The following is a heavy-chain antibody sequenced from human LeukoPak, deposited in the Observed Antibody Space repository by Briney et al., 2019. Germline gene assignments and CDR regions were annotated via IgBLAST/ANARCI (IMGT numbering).Heavy chain of an antibody. Sequence: GGSLRLSCATSGFTFSFYSMNWVRQAPGKGLEGVSSISSSSSYIYYADSVKGRFTISRDNAKNSLYLQMNSLRAEDTAVYYCARVGYSSGWPNDYWGQGTLVTVSS. V-gene: IGHV3-21*01. CDR2: ISSSSSYI. CDR3: ARVGYSSGWPNDY. D-gene: IGHD6-19*01. J-gene: IGHJ4*02. CDR1: GFTFSFYS.